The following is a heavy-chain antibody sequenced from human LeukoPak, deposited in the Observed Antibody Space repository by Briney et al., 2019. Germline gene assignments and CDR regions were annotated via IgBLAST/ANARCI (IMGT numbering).Heavy chain of an antibody. J-gene: IGHJ4*02. V-gene: IGHV3-30*03. CDR2: ISNDGSKK. CDR3: ARDWGRGDSKYLDF. D-gene: IGHD4-17*01. CDR1: GFTFNNYG. Sequence: GGSLRLSCAASGFTFNNYGMHWVRQAPGKGLECVALISNDGSKKYYAGSAKGRFTISRDNSRNTVFLEMNSLRGDDTAVYFCARDWGRGDSKYLDFWGQGILVTVSS.